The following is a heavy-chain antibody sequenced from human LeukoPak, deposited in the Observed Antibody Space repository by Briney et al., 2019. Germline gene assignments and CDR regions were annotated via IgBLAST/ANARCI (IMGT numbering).Heavy chain of an antibody. CDR1: GYTFTGYF. V-gene: IGHV1-2*02. D-gene: IGHD4-17*01. CDR2: ILPNTGGT. Sequence: GASVKVSCXASGYTFTGYFLHWVRQARGQGLEWMGWILPNTGGTHYAQKFQGRVTVTRDTSISTAYMEVSRLTSDDTAVYYCARKGEHYGDYDYWGQGTLVTVSS. CDR3: ARKGEHYGDYDY. J-gene: IGHJ4*02.